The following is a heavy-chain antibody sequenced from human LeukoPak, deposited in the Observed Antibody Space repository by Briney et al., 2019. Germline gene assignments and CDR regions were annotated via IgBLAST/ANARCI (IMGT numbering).Heavy chain of an antibody. CDR1: AFIFSGHW. Sequence: PGGSLRLSCEGSAFIFSGHWMNWVRQTPGKGLEWVASIKEDGSERQYVDSVKGRVSISGDNTKGSLFLQLNSLRAEDTAVYYCARDPSPLRFLEWLLDYWGQGTLVTVSS. CDR3: ARDPSPLRFLEWLLDY. D-gene: IGHD3-3*01. V-gene: IGHV3-7*03. CDR2: IKEDGSER. J-gene: IGHJ4*02.